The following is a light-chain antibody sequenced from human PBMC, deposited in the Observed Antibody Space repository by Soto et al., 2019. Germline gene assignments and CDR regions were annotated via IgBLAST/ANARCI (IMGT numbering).Light chain of an antibody. J-gene: IGKJ3*01. CDR2: AAA. V-gene: IGKV1-39*01. Sequence: DIQFTQSPSSLSSSVWDRITITCGAIQSMSSYLNWYQQKPEKAPKLLIYAAASLQSGVPSRFSGSGSGTDFTLTISSLQPEDFATYYCQQSYSTPRGFTFGPGTKVDNK. CDR3: QQSYSTPRGFT. CDR1: QSMSSY.